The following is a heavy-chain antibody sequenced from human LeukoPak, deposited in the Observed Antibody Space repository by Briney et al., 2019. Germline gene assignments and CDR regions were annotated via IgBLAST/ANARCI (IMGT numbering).Heavy chain of an antibody. CDR2: TKQDGNDQ. Sequence: GGSLRLSCAASGFTFNNYWMSWVRQAPGKGLEWVVNTKQDGNDQYYVDSVAGRFTISRDNAKNSLYLQMNSLRAEDTAVYYCARSMTGSGSYYPYFDYWGQGTLVTVSS. V-gene: IGHV3-7*04. D-gene: IGHD3-10*01. CDR3: ARSMTGSGSYYPYFDY. J-gene: IGHJ4*02. CDR1: GFTFNNYW.